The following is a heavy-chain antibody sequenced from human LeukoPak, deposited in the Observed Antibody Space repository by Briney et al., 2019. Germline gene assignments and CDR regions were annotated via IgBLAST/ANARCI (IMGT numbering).Heavy chain of an antibody. D-gene: IGHD2-15*01. J-gene: IGHJ6*02. V-gene: IGHV1-69*13. Sequence: SVKVSCKASGGTFISYAISWVRQAPGQGLEWMGGIIPIFGTANYAQKFQGRVTITADESTSTAYMELSSLRSEDTAVYYCASASAVVVAAEYYYYGMDVWGQGTTVTVSS. CDR3: ASASAVVVAAEYYYYGMDV. CDR2: IIPIFGTA. CDR1: GGTFISYA.